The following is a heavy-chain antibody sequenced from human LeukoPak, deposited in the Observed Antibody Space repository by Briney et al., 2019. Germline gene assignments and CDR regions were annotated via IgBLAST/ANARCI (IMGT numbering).Heavy chain of an antibody. D-gene: IGHD3-3*01. Sequence: ESGPTLVNPTQTLTLTCTFSGFSLSGGRVGVGWIRQPPGKALEWLSLIYWNDDKRYSPSLKNRLSIAKGTSKNQVVLTMTNMDPLDTATYYCAHKYDFWSGYDNWGPGTLVTVSS. CDR3: AHKYDFWSGYDN. CDR1: GFSLSGGRVG. V-gene: IGHV2-5*01. J-gene: IGHJ4*02. CDR2: IYWNDDK.